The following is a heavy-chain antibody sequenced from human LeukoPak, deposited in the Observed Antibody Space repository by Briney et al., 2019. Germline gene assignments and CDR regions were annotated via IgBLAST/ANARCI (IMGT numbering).Heavy chain of an antibody. D-gene: IGHD3-10*01. V-gene: IGHV4-4*07. CDR2: IYTSGST. CDR1: GGSISSYY. CDR3: ARDRYYYYGSGSYYLFDY. J-gene: IGHJ4*02. Sequence: SETLSLTCSVSGGSISSYYCSWIRQPAGKGLEWIGRIYTSGSTNYNPSLKSRVTMSVDTSKNQFSLKLSSVTAADTAVYYCARDRYYYYGSGSYYLFDYWGQGTLVTVSS.